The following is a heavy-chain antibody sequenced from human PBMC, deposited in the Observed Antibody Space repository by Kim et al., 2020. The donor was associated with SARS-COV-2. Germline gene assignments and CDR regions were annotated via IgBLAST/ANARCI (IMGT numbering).Heavy chain of an antibody. CDR1: GFTVSSNY. V-gene: IGHV3-53*01. Sequence: GGSLRLSCAASGFTVSSNYMSWVRQAPGKGLEWVSVIYSGGSTYYADSVKGRFTISRDNSKNTLYLQMNSLRAEDTAVYYCARVRYSSGADTAYFDYWGQGTLVTVSS. D-gene: IGHD6-19*01. CDR2: IYSGGST. CDR3: ARVRYSSGADTAYFDY. J-gene: IGHJ4*02.